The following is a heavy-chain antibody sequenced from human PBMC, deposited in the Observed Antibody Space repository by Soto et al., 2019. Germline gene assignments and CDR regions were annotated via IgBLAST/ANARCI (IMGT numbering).Heavy chain of an antibody. CDR2: ISYDGSNK. Sequence: QVQLVESGGGVVQPGRSLRLSCAASGFTFSSYGMHWVRQAPGKGLEWVAVISYDGSNKYYADSVKGRFTISRDNSKNTLYLQMNSLRAEDTAVYYCAKGGPSYVYCSSTSCYESENMDVWGQGTTVTVSS. J-gene: IGHJ6*02. D-gene: IGHD2-2*01. CDR3: AKGGPSYVYCSSTSCYESENMDV. V-gene: IGHV3-30*18. CDR1: GFTFSSYG.